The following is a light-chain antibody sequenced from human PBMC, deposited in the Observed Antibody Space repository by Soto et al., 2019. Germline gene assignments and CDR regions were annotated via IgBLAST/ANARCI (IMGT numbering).Light chain of an antibody. CDR3: AAWDDSLNAVV. CDR2: SNN. J-gene: IGLJ2*01. CDR1: SSNIGSNT. Sequence: QSVLTQPPSASGTPGQRVTISCSGSSSNIGSNTVNWYQQLPGTAPKLLIYSNNQRPSGVPDRFSGSKSGTSASLAISGLQSEDDADYYCAAWDDSLNAVVFGGGTKLHVL. V-gene: IGLV1-44*01.